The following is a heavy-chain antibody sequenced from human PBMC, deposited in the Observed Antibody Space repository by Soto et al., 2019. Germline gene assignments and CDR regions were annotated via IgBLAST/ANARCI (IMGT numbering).Heavy chain of an antibody. Sequence: QLQLQESGPGLVKPSETLSLTCTVSGGSISSSSYYWGWIRQPPGKGLEWIGSIYYSGSTYYNPSLKSRVTISVDTSTNQFSLKRSSVTAADTTVYYCASNRGSGSYYNWYYYYYGMDVWGQGTTVTVSS. J-gene: IGHJ6*02. CDR3: ASNRGSGSYYNWYYYYYGMDV. V-gene: IGHV4-39*01. CDR2: IYYSGST. CDR1: GGSISSSSYY. D-gene: IGHD3-10*01.